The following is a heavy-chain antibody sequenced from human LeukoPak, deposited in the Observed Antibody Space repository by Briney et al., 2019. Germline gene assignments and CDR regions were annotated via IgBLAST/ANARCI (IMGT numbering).Heavy chain of an antibody. CDR2: IYPSGFT. Sequence: SETLSLTCTVSRATVSSSNYYRGWLRQPPGQGLEWVGTIYPSGFTDYNPSLKSRISREEAKYTRHLPMKCPSVTTAATAMYFCVGDGGASFWFYYWGQGTLVTVSS. D-gene: IGHD3-3*01. CDR3: VGDGGASFWFYY. V-gene: IGHV4-39*06. CDR1: RATVSSSNYY. J-gene: IGHJ4*02.